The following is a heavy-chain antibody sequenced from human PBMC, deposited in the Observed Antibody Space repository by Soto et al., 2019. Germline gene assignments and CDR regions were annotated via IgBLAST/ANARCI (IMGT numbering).Heavy chain of an antibody. CDR3: ARDGREASGMDV. J-gene: IGHJ6*02. D-gene: IGHD1-26*01. CDR1: GCSISSHY. Sequence: SETLSLTCTVSGCSISSHYWSWVRQAPGKGLEWIGHIYYRGSTTYNPSLRSRSTISVDTSNNQFSLKLNSVTTADTAVYYCARDGREASGMDVWGQGTKVTVYS. CDR2: IYYRGST. V-gene: IGHV4-59*11.